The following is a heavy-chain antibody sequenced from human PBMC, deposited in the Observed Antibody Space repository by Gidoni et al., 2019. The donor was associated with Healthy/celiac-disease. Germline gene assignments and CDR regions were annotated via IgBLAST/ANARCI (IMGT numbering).Heavy chain of an antibody. Sequence: EVQLLESGGGLVQPGGSLRLSCAVSGFPFSNYAMSWVRQAPGKGLEWVSAISGSGASTYYADSVKGRFTISRDSSKNTLHLQMNSLRAEDTAVYYCAKDRFGDSSWDHWGQGTLVTVSS. CDR3: AKDRFGDSSWDH. D-gene: IGHD4-17*01. CDR2: ISGSGAST. J-gene: IGHJ4*02. V-gene: IGHV3-23*01. CDR1: GFPFSNYA.